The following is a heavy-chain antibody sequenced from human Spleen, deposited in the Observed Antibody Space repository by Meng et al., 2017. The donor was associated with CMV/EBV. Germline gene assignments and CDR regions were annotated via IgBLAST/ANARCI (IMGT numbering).Heavy chain of an antibody. V-gene: IGHV1-8*01. CDR3: ARGGVVVVPAASRASFDI. D-gene: IGHD2-2*01. CDR1: GYTFTSYD. Sequence: ASVKVSCKTSGYTFTSYDINWVRQAAGQGLEWMGWMNGNSGYTGYAQKFQGRVTMTRDTSINTAYMELTNLRSEDTAVYYCARGGVVVVPAASRASFDIWGQGTMVTVSS. CDR2: MNGNSGYT. J-gene: IGHJ3*02.